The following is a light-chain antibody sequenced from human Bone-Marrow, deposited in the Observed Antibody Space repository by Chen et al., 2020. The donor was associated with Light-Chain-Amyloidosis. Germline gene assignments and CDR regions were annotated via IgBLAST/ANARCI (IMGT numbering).Light chain of an antibody. V-gene: IGLV3-21*02. Sequence: SYVLTQPSSVSVAPGQTATIACGGNNIGSTSVPWYQQTPGQAPLLVVYDDSDRPSGNTATLTISRVEAGDEADYYCQVWDRSSDRPVFGGGTKLTVL. CDR2: DDS. CDR3: QVWDRSSDRPV. CDR1: NIGSTS. J-gene: IGLJ3*02.